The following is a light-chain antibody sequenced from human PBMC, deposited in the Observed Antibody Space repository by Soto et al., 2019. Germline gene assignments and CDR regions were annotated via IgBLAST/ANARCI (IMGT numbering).Light chain of an antibody. CDR3: QQYGSSSRT. Sequence: EIVLTQSPGTLSLSPGERATLSCRASQSVSSYLAWYQQKPGQAPRLLIYGASSRATGIPDRFSGSGSGTDFTLTINRLEPEDLAVYYCQQYGSSSRTFGQGTRVEIK. CDR1: QSVSSY. CDR2: GAS. V-gene: IGKV3-20*01. J-gene: IGKJ1*01.